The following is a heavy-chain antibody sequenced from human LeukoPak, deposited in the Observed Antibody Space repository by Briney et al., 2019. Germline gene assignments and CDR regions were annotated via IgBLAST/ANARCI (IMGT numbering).Heavy chain of an antibody. Sequence: GGSLRLSCAASGFTVSSNYMSWVRQAPGKGLEWVSVIYSGGSTYYADSVKGRFTISRDNSKNTLYLQMNSLRAEDTAVYYCARDYYDSSGYYLGFDYWGQGTPVTVSS. D-gene: IGHD3-22*01. V-gene: IGHV3-53*01. CDR2: IYSGGST. CDR1: GFTVSSNY. CDR3: ARDYYDSSGYYLGFDY. J-gene: IGHJ4*02.